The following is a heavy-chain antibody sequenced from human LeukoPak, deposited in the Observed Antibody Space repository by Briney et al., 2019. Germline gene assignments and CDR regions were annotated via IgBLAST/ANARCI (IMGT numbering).Heavy chain of an antibody. CDR2: INPNSGGT. V-gene: IGHV1-2*06. Sequence: VASVKVSCKASGYTFTGYYMHWVRQAPGQGLEWMGRINPNSGGTNYAQKFQGRVTMTSDTSISTAYMELSRLRSDDTAVYYCARDWQWPEGDYWGQGTLVTVSS. CDR1: GYTFTGYY. D-gene: IGHD6-19*01. CDR3: ARDWQWPEGDY. J-gene: IGHJ4*02.